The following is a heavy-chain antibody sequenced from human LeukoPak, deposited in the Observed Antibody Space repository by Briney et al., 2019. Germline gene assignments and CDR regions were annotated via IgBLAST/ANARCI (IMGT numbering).Heavy chain of an antibody. CDR2: IYTSGSI. CDR3: AAQLTIFGATFDY. CDR1: GASISSYY. Sequence: SETLSLTCTVSGASISSYYWSRIRQPAGKGLEWIGRIYTSGSINYNPSLKSRVTMSVDRSNNQFSLKLSSVTATDTAVYYCAAQLTIFGATFDYWGQGTLVTVSS. V-gene: IGHV4-4*07. J-gene: IGHJ4*02. D-gene: IGHD3-3*01.